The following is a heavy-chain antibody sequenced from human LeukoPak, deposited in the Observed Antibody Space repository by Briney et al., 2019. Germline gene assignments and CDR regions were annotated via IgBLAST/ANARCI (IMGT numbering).Heavy chain of an antibody. Sequence: SETLSLTCTVSGGSISSSSYYWAWIRQPPGKGLEWIGNIYYSGSTYYNPSLKSRVTISIDTSKNQFSLKLSSVTAADTAVYYCARRSEEGIAAAGTPYFDYWGQEPWSPSPQ. CDR3: ARRSEEGIAAAGTPYFDY. J-gene: IGHJ4*01. D-gene: IGHD6-13*01. CDR1: GGSISSSSYY. V-gene: IGHV4-39*01. CDR2: IYYSGST.